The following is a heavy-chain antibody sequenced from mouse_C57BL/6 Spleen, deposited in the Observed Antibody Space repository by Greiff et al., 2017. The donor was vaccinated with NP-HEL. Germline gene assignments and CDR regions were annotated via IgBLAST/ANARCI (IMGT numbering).Heavy chain of an antibody. CDR2: INPNNGGT. V-gene: IGHV1-22*01. J-gene: IGHJ1*03. CDR3: APYGFGWYFDV. D-gene: IGHD1-1*02. Sequence: EVQLQQSGPELVKPGASVKMSCKASGYTFTDYNMHWVKQSHGKSLEWIGYINPNNGGTSYNQKFKGKATLTVNKSSSTAYMELRSLTSEDSAVYYCAPYGFGWYFDVWGTGTTVTVSS. CDR1: GYTFTDYN.